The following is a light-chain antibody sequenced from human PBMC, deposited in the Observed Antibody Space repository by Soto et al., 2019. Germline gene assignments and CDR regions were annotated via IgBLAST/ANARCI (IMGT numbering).Light chain of an antibody. CDR3: HQYGSSPELT. Sequence: EIVLTQSPGTLSLSPGERATLSCRASQSVSSSYLAWYQQKPGQAPRLLIYGASSRATGTPDRFSGSGSGTDFTLTISRLEPEDFAVYYCHQYGSSPELTFGGGTKVEIK. CDR1: QSVSSSY. V-gene: IGKV3-20*01. J-gene: IGKJ4*01. CDR2: GAS.